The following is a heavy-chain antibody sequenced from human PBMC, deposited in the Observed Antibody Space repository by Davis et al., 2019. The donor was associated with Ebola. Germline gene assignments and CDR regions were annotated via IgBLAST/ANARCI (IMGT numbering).Heavy chain of an antibody. CDR2: IYTSGST. Sequence: PSETLSLTCAVYGGSFSGYYWSWIRQPPGKGLEWIGHIYTSGSTNYNPSLKSRVTISVDTSKNQFSLNLSSVTAADTAMYYCARATKSDYYDSSGYYYPSPFDYWGQGTLVTVSS. D-gene: IGHD3-22*01. J-gene: IGHJ4*02. CDR1: GGSFSGYY. V-gene: IGHV4-4*08. CDR3: ARATKSDYYDSSGYYYPSPFDY.